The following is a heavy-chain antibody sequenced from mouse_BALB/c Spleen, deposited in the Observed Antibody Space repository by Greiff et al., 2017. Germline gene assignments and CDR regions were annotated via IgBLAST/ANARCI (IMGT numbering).Heavy chain of an antibody. CDR1: GFSLTDYG. Sequence: QVQLKESGPSLVQPSQSLSITCTVSGFSLTDYGIHWVRQSPGKGLEWLGVIWRGGSTDYNAAFMSRLNIIKDNSKNQVFFKMNSLQPDDTAIYYCAKYSYGNNFAMDYWGQGTSVTVSS. J-gene: IGHJ4*01. V-gene: IGHV2-5-1*01. CDR2: IWRGGST. CDR3: AKYSYGNNFAMDY. D-gene: IGHD1-1*01.